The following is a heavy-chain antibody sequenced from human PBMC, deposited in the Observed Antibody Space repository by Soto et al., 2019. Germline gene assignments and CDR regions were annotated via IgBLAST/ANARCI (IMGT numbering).Heavy chain of an antibody. CDR2: LSKDGSNK. CDR1: GFTLSSYG. V-gene: IGHV3-30*18. J-gene: IGHJ4*02. Sequence: QVQLVESGGGVVQPGRSLRLSCAASGFTLSSYGIHWVRQAPGKGLEWVAALSKDGSNKYYADSVKGRFTISKDTSKNTLYEQMNSLSAEDTAVYYCAKGRGGGSFDYWGQGTLVTFSS. D-gene: IGHD6-19*01. CDR3: AKGRGGGSFDY.